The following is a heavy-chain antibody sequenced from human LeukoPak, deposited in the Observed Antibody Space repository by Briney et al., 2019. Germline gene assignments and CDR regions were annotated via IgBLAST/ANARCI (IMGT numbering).Heavy chain of an antibody. Sequence: GGSLRLSCAASGFTVSNNYMSWVRQAPGKGLEWISVIYSGGSAYYADSVMGRFTISRDNSKNTLYLQMNSLRADDTAVYYCLGTTDYWGRGTLVTVPS. V-gene: IGHV3-53*01. D-gene: IGHD7-27*01. CDR2: IYSGGSA. CDR1: GFTVSNNY. J-gene: IGHJ4*02. CDR3: LGTTDY.